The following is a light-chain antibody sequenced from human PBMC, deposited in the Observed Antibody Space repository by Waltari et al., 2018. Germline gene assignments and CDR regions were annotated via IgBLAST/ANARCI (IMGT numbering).Light chain of an antibody. CDR3: SSYSSSSTLYV. Sequence: QSALTQPASVSGYPGQSITIFCAGTSSDVGGYDYVSWYQQHPGKAPELSIYDVSNRPSGVSDRFSGSKSGNTASLTISGLQADDEADYYCSSYSSSSTLYVFGTGTKVTV. V-gene: IGLV2-14*03. J-gene: IGLJ1*01. CDR1: SSDVGGYDY. CDR2: DVS.